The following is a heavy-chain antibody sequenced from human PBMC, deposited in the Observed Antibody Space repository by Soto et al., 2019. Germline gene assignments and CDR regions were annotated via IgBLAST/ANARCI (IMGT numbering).Heavy chain of an antibody. J-gene: IGHJ6*02. V-gene: IGHV4-30-2*01. CDR3: ARRRGFPYYNGMDV. CDR1: GGSISSGGYS. Sequence: QLQLQESGSGLVKPSQTLSLTCAVSGGSISSGGYSWSWIRQPPGKGLEWIGYIYHSGSTYYNPSLKCRVTISVDRSKNQFSLKLSSVTAADTAVYYCARRRGFPYYNGMDVWGQGTTVTVSS. D-gene: IGHD5-12*01. CDR2: IYHSGST.